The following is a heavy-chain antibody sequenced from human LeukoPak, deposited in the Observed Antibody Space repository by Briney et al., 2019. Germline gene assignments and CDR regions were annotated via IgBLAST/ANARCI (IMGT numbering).Heavy chain of an antibody. V-gene: IGHV4-30-2*01. D-gene: IGHD4-17*01. CDR3: AREHDYGDFDH. CDR1: GGSISSGGYS. J-gene: IGHJ4*02. Sequence: KASETLSLTCAVSGGSISSGGYSWSWIRQPPGKGLEWIGYIYHSGSTYYNPSLKSRVTISVDRSKNQFSLKLNSVTAADTAVYYCAREHDYGDFDHWGQGTLVTVSS. CDR2: IYHSGST.